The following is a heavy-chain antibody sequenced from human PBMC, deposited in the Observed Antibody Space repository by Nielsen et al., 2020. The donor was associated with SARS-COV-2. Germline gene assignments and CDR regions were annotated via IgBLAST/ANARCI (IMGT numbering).Heavy chain of an antibody. V-gene: IGHV3-30*18. J-gene: IGHJ1*01. CDR1: GFTFSSYG. Sequence: GGSLRLSCAASGFTFSSYGMHWVRQAPGKGLEWVAVISYDGSNKYYADSVKGRFTISRDNSKNTLYLQMNSLRAEDTAVYYCAKAGYSSGWYPEYFQHWGQGTLVTVSS. CDR2: ISYDGSNK. CDR3: AKAGYSSGWYPEYFQH. D-gene: IGHD6-19*01.